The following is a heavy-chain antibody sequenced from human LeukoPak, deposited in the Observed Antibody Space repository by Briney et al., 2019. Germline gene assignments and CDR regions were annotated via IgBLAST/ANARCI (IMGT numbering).Heavy chain of an antibody. CDR2: ISSSSSYI. Sequence: GGSLRLSCAASGFTFSSYSMNWVRQAPGKGLEWVSSISSSSSYIYYADSVKGRFTISRDNAKNSLYLQMNSLRAEDTAVYYCARDERYGGYDLPFFDYWGQGTLVTVSS. D-gene: IGHD5-12*01. V-gene: IGHV3-21*01. CDR1: GFTFSSYS. J-gene: IGHJ4*02. CDR3: ARDERYGGYDLPFFDY.